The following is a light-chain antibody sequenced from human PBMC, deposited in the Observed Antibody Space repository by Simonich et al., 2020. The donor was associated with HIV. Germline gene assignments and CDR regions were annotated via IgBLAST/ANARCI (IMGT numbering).Light chain of an antibody. V-gene: IGKV3-15*01. CDR3: QQYNNWPWT. CDR2: GTS. CDR1: QSVRSN. Sequence: EIVMTQSPGTLSVSPGERTTLSCRASQSVRSNVAWYQQKPGQAPRLLIYGTSTRATGIPARFSGSGSGTDFTLTISSMESEDFAVYHCQQYNNWPWTFGQGTRWKSN. J-gene: IGKJ1*01.